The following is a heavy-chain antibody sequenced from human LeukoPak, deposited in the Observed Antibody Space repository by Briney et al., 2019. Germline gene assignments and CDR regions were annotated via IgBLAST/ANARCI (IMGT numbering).Heavy chain of an antibody. CDR3: ARHGYSSGSLAWFDP. Sequence: SETLSLTCAVYGGSFSDYYWSWIRQPPGKGLEWIGEINHSGSTNYNPSLKSRVTISVDTSKNQFSLKLTSVTAADTAVYYCARHGYSSGSLAWFDPWGQGTQVTASS. J-gene: IGHJ5*02. V-gene: IGHV4-34*01. D-gene: IGHD6-19*01. CDR1: GGSFSDYY. CDR2: INHSGST.